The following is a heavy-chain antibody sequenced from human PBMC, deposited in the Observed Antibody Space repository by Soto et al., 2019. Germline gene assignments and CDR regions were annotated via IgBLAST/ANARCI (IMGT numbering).Heavy chain of an antibody. J-gene: IGHJ4*02. CDR2: INAGNGRE. V-gene: IGHV1-3*01. Sequence: QVQLEQSGAEVKKPGASVKVSCKTSGYTFTSYTLHWVRQAPGQGLEWMGWINAGNGREKYSQRLQDRVSLSTDKSAATAYMELRSLRSEDTAMYYCARGGGWVGEASFDSWGQGTLVTVSS. CDR1: GYTFTSYT. D-gene: IGHD3-10*01. CDR3: ARGGGWVGEASFDS.